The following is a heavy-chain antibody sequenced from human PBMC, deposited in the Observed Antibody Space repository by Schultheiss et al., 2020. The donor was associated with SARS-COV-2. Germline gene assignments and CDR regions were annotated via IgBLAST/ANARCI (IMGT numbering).Heavy chain of an antibody. CDR1: GGSISSSNW. Sequence: SETLSLTCAVSGGSISSSNWWSWVRQPPGKGLEWIGEIYHSGSTNYNPSLKSRVTISVDKSKNQFSLKLSSVTAADTAVYYCARGRPRTPFYYYYGMDVWGQGTTVTVSS. CDR3: ARGRPRTPFYYYYGMDV. J-gene: IGHJ6*02. D-gene: IGHD2/OR15-2a*01. V-gene: IGHV4-4*02. CDR2: IYHSGST.